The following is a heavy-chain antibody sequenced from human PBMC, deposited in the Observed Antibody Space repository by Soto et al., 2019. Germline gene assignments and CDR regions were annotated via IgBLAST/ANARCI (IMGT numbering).Heavy chain of an antibody. CDR2: LSGTAGSS. J-gene: IGHJ4*02. CDR1: GFSFRSYA. Sequence: EVQLLESGGGLVQPGGSLRLSCAASGFSFRSYAMSWVRQAPGKGLEWVSTLSGTAGSSYYTDSVRGRFTIARENSMNTLDLRMNSLRAEETAVYYWGRGAFALVGTHFDNWGQGILVTVSS. V-gene: IGHV3-23*01. D-gene: IGHD2-15*01. CDR3: GRGAFALVGTHFDN.